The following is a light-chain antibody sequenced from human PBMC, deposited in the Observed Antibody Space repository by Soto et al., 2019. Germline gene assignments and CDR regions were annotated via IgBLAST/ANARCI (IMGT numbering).Light chain of an antibody. Sequence: QSALTQPPSASGSPGQSVAISCTGTSSDVGGYNYVSWYQQHPGKAPKLMIYEVNKRPSGVPDRFSGSKSGNTASLTVSGLPGEEEAEYFLSSYAGRSKVFGTGTKLTVL. CDR3: SSYAGRSKV. J-gene: IGLJ1*01. CDR1: SSDVGGYNY. V-gene: IGLV2-8*01. CDR2: EVN.